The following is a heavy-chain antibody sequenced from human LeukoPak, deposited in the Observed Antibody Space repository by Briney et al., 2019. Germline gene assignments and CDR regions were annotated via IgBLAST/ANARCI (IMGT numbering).Heavy chain of an antibody. CDR1: GLTFSHAW. Sequence: PGGSLRLSCAASGLTFSHAWMSWVRQAPGKGLEWVGRIKTKTDTGTTDYAAPVKGRFTISRDDSKNTLYLQMNSLKTEDTAVYYCTTDLMVRGLIYYWGQGTLVAVSS. J-gene: IGHJ4*02. D-gene: IGHD3-10*01. V-gene: IGHV3-15*01. CDR2: IKTKTDTGTT. CDR3: TTDLMVRGLIYY.